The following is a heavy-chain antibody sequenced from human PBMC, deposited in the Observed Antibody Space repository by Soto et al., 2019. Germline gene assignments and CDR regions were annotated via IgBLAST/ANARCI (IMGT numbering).Heavy chain of an antibody. V-gene: IGHV3-23*01. CDR1: ESPFTGNT. J-gene: IGHJ4*02. CDR2: INSGGRT. Sequence: EVQLLESGGGLVQPGGSRSPPFQASESPFTGNTLTWVRQLQGRGRDGASGINSGGRTYYADSVKGRFTISRDDSKNTLYLQIISLRAEDTAVYYCAKDLRPDGVWDFDYWGQGTLVTVSS. D-gene: IGHD4-17*01. CDR3: AKDLRPDGVWDFDY.